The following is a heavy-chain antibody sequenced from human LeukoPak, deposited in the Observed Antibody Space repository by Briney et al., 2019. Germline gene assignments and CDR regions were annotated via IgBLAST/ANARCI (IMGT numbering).Heavy chain of an antibody. V-gene: IGHV4-39*02. CDR2: IYSTTAS. CDR3: ARGVWNDYYFDY. J-gene: IGHJ4*02. D-gene: IGHD1-1*01. CDR1: GGSVSSMSHF. Sequence: SETLSLTCTVSGGSVSSMSHFWGWIRQPPGKGLEWIGSIYSTTASYYNPSLGSRVTVSVDTSKNQLSLELTSVTAADTGVYYCARGVWNDYYFDYWGQRTLVTVSS.